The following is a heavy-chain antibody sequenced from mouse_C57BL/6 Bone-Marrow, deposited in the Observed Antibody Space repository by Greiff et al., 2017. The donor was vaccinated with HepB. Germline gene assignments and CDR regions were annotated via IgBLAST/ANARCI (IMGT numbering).Heavy chain of an antibody. J-gene: IGHJ4*01. Sequence: QVQLQQPGAELVKPGASVKLSCKASGYTFTSYWMHWVKQRPGRGLEWIGRIDPKSGGTKYNEKFKSKATLTVDKPSSTAYMQLSSLTSEDSAVYYCARDYPYAMDYWGQGTSVTVSS. V-gene: IGHV1-72*01. CDR3: ARDYPYAMDY. CDR2: IDPKSGGT. D-gene: IGHD2-4*01. CDR1: GYTFTSYW.